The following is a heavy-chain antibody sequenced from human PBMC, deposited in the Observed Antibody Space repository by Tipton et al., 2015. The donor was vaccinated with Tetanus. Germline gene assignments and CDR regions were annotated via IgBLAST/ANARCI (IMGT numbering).Heavy chain of an antibody. V-gene: IGHV4-31*03. J-gene: IGHJ6*02. CDR1: GGSISSGGYY. CDR2: IYYSAST. D-gene: IGHD2-2*01. CDR3: ARGAHVEVVPAANYYYGMDV. Sequence: TLSLTCTVSGGSISSGGYYWSWIRQHPGKGLEWIGYIYYSASTYYNPSLKCRVIISVDTSKNQFSLKLSSVTAADTVVYYCARGAHVEVVPAANYYYGMDVWGQGTTVAVSS.